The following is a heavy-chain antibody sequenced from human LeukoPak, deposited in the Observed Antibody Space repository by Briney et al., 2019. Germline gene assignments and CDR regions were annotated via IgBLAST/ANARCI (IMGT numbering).Heavy chain of an antibody. CDR3: ARKCCSTKWLSPNGIGR. J-gene: IGHJ6*02. V-gene: IGHV3-13*01. CDR2: IGSAGDT. CDR1: GFTFSSFD. D-gene: IGHD2-2*01. Sequence: GGSLRLSCAASGFTFSSFDMLWVRQATGKGLEWVSTIGSAGDTYYIGSVKGRFTISRENAKNSLYLQMNSLRAGDTAVYYCARKCCSTKWLSPNGIGRWGQGTTVTVSS.